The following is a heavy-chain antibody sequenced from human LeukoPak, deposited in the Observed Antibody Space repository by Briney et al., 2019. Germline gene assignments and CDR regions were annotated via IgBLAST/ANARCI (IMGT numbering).Heavy chain of an antibody. CDR1: GYTFTDYF. V-gene: IGHV1-2*02. D-gene: IGHD2-2*01. J-gene: IGHJ4*02. Sequence: GASVKVSCKASGYTFTDYFMHWVRLGPGHGLEWMGWINPNSGSTDFAQEFQGRVTMTRETSISTVYMELRRLTSDDTAVYYCARRKDIVLVPAALDFWGQGTLVTVSS. CDR3: ARRKDIVLVPAALDF. CDR2: INPNSGST.